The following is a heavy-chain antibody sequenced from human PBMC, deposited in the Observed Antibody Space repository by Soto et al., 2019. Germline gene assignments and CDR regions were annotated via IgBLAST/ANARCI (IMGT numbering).Heavy chain of an antibody. J-gene: IGHJ6*02. CDR1: GGTFSSYA. CDR2: IIPIFGTA. V-gene: IGHV1-69*06. Sequence: SVKVSCKASGGTFSSYAISWVRQAPGQGLEWMGGIIPIFGTANYAQKFQGRVTITADKSTSTAYMELSSLRSEDTAVYYCARKRWSGYYTVGYRYYYGMDVWGQGTTVTVSS. D-gene: IGHD3-3*01. CDR3: ARKRWSGYYTVGYRYYYGMDV.